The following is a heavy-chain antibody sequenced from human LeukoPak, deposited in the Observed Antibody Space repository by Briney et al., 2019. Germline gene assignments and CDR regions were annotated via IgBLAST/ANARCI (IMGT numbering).Heavy chain of an antibody. CDR2: MNPNSGNT. V-gene: IGHV1-8*01. J-gene: IGHJ6*02. D-gene: IGHD1-26*01. Sequence: ASVKVSCKAPGYTFTSYDINWVRQATGQGLAWMGWMNPNSGNTGYAQKFQGRVTMTRNTSISTAYMELSSLRSEDTAVYYCARGDGGSYFSSYYYYYGMDVWGQGTTVTVSS. CDR1: GYTFTSYD. CDR3: ARGDGGSYFSSYYYYYGMDV.